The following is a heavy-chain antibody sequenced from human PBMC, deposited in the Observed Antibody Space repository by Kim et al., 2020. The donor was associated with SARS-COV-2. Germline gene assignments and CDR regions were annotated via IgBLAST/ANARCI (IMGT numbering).Heavy chain of an antibody. Sequence: SETLSLTCTVSGGSISSGGYYWSWICQHPGEGLEWIGYIYNSVSTYYNPSLKSRVTISPDTSKNQFSLKLNSVTAADTAVYYCARVAAYCGGDCSVPYFDYWGQGTLVTVSS. CDR1: GGSISSGGYY. V-gene: IGHV4-31*03. CDR2: IYNSVST. D-gene: IGHD2-21*02. J-gene: IGHJ4*02. CDR3: ARVAAYCGGDCSVPYFDY.